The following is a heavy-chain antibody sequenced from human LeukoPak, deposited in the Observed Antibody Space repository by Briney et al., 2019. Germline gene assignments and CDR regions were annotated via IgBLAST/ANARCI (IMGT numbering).Heavy chain of an antibody. D-gene: IGHD6-13*01. CDR3: ARDPVAAAGRSLYYYYYMDV. V-gene: IGHV1-3*03. J-gene: IGHJ6*03. CDR2: INAGNGNT. CDR1: GYTFTSYT. Sequence: ASVKVSCKASGYTFTSYTIHWVRQAPGQRLEWMGWINAGNGNTKYSQEFQGRVTMTRDMSTSTVYMEVSSLRSEDTAVYYCARDPVAAAGRSLYYYYYMDVWGKGTTVTVSS.